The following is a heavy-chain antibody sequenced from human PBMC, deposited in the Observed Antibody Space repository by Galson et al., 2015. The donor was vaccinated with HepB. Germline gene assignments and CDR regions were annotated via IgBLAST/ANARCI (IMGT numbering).Heavy chain of an antibody. CDR3: AASSGLYGPFGY. D-gene: IGHD6-19*01. Sequence: SLRLSCATSGFTFSSYGMHWVRQAPGKGLECVSIISYDGSSKYHADSVKGRFTISRDNSKNTLDLQMNSLRPDDTAIYYCAASSGLYGPFGYWGQGTLVTVSS. V-gene: IGHV3-30*03. CDR2: ISYDGSSK. J-gene: IGHJ4*02. CDR1: GFTFSSYG.